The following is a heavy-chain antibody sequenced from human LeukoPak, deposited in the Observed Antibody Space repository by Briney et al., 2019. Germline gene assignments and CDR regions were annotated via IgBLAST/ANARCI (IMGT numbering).Heavy chain of an antibody. J-gene: IGHJ5*02. CDR1: GYTFTYYD. Sequence: ASVKVSCKASGYTFTYYDINWVRQATGQGLEWMGWMNPNSGSSGSAQKFQGRVTITRNTSISTAYMELSSLRSEDTAVYYCARGGYSSSWYEALRTQTVNWFDPWGQGTLVTVSS. D-gene: IGHD6-13*01. CDR2: MNPNSGSS. V-gene: IGHV1-8*01. CDR3: ARGGYSSSWYEALRTQTVNWFDP.